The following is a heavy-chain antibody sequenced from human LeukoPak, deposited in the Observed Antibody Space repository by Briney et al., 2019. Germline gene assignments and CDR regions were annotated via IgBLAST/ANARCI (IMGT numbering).Heavy chain of an antibody. Sequence: SETLSLTCTVSGGSISSYYWSWIRQPPGKGLEWIGYIYYSGSTNYNPSLKSRVTISVDTSKNQFSLKLSSVTAADTDVYYCARLVGGWFDPWGQGTLVTVSS. V-gene: IGHV4-59*08. J-gene: IGHJ5*02. D-gene: IGHD2-21*01. CDR3: ARLVGGWFDP. CDR2: IYYSGST. CDR1: GGSISSYY.